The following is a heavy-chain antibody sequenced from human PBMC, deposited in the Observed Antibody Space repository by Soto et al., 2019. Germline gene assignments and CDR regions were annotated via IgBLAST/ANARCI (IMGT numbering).Heavy chain of an antibody. CDR2: IWYDGSNK. J-gene: IGHJ4*02. CDR3: AREGGNCSGGSCYSFDY. D-gene: IGHD2-15*01. CDR1: GFTFSSYG. V-gene: IGHV3-33*01. Sequence: GGSLRLSCAASGFTFSSYGMHWVRQAPGKGLEWVAVIWYDGSNKYYADSVKGRFTISRDNSKNTLYLQMNSLRAEDTAVYYCAREGGNCSGGSCYSFDYWGQGTLVTVSS.